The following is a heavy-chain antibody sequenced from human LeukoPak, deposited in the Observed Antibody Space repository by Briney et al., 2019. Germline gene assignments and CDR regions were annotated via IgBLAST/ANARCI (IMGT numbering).Heavy chain of an antibody. D-gene: IGHD5-18*01. CDR2: INHSEST. V-gene: IGHV4-34*01. CDR3: ARVGYSYVINDWSRTGLGAYPTKYYYHMDV. Sequence: TETLSLTCAVYGVSFSGYYWSWIRQPPGKGLEWIGEINHSESTNYNASLKSRVTISGDTSKNQFSLKLSSVTAADTAVYFCARVGYSYVINDWSRTGLGAYPTKYYYHMDVWGKGTTVTVSS. CDR1: GVSFSGYY. J-gene: IGHJ6*03.